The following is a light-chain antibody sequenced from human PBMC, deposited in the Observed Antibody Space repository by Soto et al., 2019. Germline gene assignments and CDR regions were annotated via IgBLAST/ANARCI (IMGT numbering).Light chain of an antibody. Sequence: DIQMTQSPSFLSASVGDRVTISCRASQAINTYLIWYQQKPGKAPKLLIYGTSDLQNGIPSRFRGGGSGTDFTLTIRRLQPEDFATYYCQQSYSTLLITFGQGTRLEV. J-gene: IGKJ5*01. CDR3: QQSYSTLLIT. V-gene: IGKV1-39*01. CDR2: GTS. CDR1: QAINTY.